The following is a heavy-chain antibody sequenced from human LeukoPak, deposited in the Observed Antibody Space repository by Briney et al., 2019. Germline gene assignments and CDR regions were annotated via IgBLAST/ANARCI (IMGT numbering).Heavy chain of an antibody. CDR3: GRSMDSSTSRLIEY. Sequence: ASVKVSCKASGYTFTSYGISWVRLAPGQGLEWMGWISVYKGNTNYAQKLQGRVTMTTDTSTSTVYMELRSLRSDDTAVYYCGRSMDSSTSRLIEYWGQGTLVTVSS. CDR1: GYTFTSYG. J-gene: IGHJ4*02. V-gene: IGHV1-18*01. D-gene: IGHD6-6*01. CDR2: ISVYKGNT.